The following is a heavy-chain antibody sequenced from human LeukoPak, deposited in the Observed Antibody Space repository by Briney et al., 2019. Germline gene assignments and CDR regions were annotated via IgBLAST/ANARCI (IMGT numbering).Heavy chain of an antibody. D-gene: IGHD3-9*01. CDR2: ISGSGGST. Sequence: GGSLRLSCAASGFTFSSYAMSWVRQAPGKGLEWVSAISGSGGSTYYADSVKGRFTISRDSSKNTLYLQMNSLRAEDTAVYYCAKDSVNYDILTGYQNWYFDLWGRGTLVTVSS. CDR3: AKDSVNYDILTGYQNWYFDL. V-gene: IGHV3-23*01. J-gene: IGHJ2*01. CDR1: GFTFSSYA.